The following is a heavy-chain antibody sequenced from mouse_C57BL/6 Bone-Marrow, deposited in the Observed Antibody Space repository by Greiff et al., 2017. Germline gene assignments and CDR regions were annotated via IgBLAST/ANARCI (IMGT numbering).Heavy chain of an antibody. CDR3: ARSKDDFDY. CDR2: IDPSDSYT. Sequence: QVQLKQPGAELVMPGASVKLSCKASGYTFTSYWMHWVKQRPGQGLEWIGEIDPSDSYTNYNQKFKGKSTLTVDKSSSTAYMQLSSLTSEDSAVYYCARSKDDFDYWGQGTTLTVSS. CDR1: GYTFTSYW. J-gene: IGHJ2*01. V-gene: IGHV1-69*01.